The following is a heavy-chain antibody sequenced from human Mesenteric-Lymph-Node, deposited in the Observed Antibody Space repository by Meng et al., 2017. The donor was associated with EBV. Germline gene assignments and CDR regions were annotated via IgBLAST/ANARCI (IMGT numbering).Heavy chain of an antibody. D-gene: IGHD1-26*01. CDR2: IYYSGST. CDR3: ALIIVGATHFDY. Sequence: VQLHESGPGLVKPSEPRSLTFTVSGGSVSSGSYYWSWIRQPPGKRLEWIGYIYYSGSTNYNPSLKSRVTISVDTSKNQFSLKLSSVTAADTAVYYCALIIVGATHFDYWGQGTLVTVSS. J-gene: IGHJ4*02. CDR1: GGSVSSGSYY. V-gene: IGHV4-61*01.